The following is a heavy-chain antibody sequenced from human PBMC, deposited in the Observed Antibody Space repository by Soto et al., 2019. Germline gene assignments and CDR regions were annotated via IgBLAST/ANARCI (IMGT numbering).Heavy chain of an antibody. CDR2: ISYDGDTQ. D-gene: IGHD3-3*01. V-gene: IGHV3-30-3*01. J-gene: IGHJ5*02. CDR1: EFDFSNFA. Sequence: QVQLEESGGGVVQPGRSLRLSCAASEFDFSNFAMHWVRQAPGKGLEWMAVISYDGDTQYYADYAKGRFTISRDNSKNTLYLQMNSLTTEDTAVYYCVRVGWIFARRSPFDAWGQGTLVSVSS. CDR3: VRVGWIFARRSPFDA.